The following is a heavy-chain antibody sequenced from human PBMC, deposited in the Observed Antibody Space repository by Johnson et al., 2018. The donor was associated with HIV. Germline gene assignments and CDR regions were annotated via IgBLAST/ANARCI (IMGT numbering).Heavy chain of an antibody. V-gene: IGHV3-30-3*01. CDR2: ISYDGSNK. J-gene: IGHJ3*02. CDR3: ARTPSLPGAFDI. Sequence: QVQLVESGGGVVQPGRSLRLSCAASGFTFGSYAMHLVRQAPGKGLEWVAVISYDGSNKYYADSVKGRFTISRDNSKNTLYLQMNSLRAEDTAVYYCARTPSLPGAFDIWGQGTMVTVSS. CDR1: GFTFGSYA.